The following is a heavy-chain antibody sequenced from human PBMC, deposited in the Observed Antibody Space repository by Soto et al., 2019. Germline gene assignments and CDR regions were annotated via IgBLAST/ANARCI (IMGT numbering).Heavy chain of an antibody. V-gene: IGHV2-5*02. CDR2: IYWDDDK. Sequence: QITLKESGPTLVKPTQTLTLTCTFSGFSLTTSGLGVGWIRQPPGKALEWLALIYWDDDKRYNPSLKSRLTITKDTSKNQVVLTITNMDPVDTATYYCAHRPHVLRWFGEYSFDYWGQGPWSPSPQ. J-gene: IGHJ4*02. CDR3: AHRPHVLRWFGEYSFDY. D-gene: IGHD3-10*01. CDR1: GFSLTTSGLG.